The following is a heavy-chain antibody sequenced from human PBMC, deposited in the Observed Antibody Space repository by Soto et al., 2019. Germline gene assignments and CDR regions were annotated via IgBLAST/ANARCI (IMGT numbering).Heavy chain of an antibody. CDR3: ARHPTVYCSGGSCYSGAAFDI. J-gene: IGHJ3*02. CDR1: GGSISSSSYY. D-gene: IGHD2-15*01. CDR2: IYYSGST. V-gene: IGHV4-39*01. Sequence: QLQLQESGPGLVKPSETLSLTCTVSGGSISSSSYYWGWIRQPPGKGLEWIGSIYYSGSTYYNPSLKRRVTISVDTSKNQFSLKLSSVTAADTAVYYCARHPTVYCSGGSCYSGAAFDIWGQGTMVTVSS.